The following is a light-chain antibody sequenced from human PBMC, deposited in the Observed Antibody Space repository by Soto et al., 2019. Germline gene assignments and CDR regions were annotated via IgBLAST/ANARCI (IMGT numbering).Light chain of an antibody. V-gene: IGKV3-20*01. J-gene: IGKJ3*01. CDR2: GSS. CDR3: QQYGSSPFT. CDR1: QSVSSNY. Sequence: EIVLTQYPGTLSWSPGERATLSCRASQSVSSNYLAWYKQKPGQAPRLLIYGSSSRATGIPDRFSGSGSGTDFPLTINRLEPEDFAVYYCQQYGSSPFTFCPGPKVDI.